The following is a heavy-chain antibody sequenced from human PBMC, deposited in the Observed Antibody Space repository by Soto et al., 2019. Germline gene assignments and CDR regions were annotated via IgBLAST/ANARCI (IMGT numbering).Heavy chain of an antibody. CDR2: TYTSGTI. CDR1: GFPVSSNY. J-gene: IGHJ4*02. Sequence: EVQLEESGGGLIQPGGSLRLSCAASGFPVSSNYMTWVRQAPGKGLEWVAITYTSGTIYYTDSMKGRFTVSRDSSKTTLYLQMNSLRAEDTAVYYCARGRGPFFDFWGQGTLVTVS. CDR3: ARGRGPFFDF. D-gene: IGHD3-10*01. V-gene: IGHV3-53*01.